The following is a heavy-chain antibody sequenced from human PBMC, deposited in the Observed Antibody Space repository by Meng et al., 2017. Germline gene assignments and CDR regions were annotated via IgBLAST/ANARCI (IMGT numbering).Heavy chain of an antibody. CDR2: SRNKAKSYTT. V-gene: IGHV3-72*01. J-gene: IGHJ4*02. CDR1: GFTFSDHY. CDR3: ARLSISYYPDY. D-gene: IGHD3-3*02. Sequence: GESLKISCAASGFTFSDHYMAWVRQAPGKGLEWVGRSRNKAKSYTTEYAASVKGRFTISRDGSKNTLSLQMNSLETEDTAVYYCARLSISYYPDYWGQGTLVTVSS.